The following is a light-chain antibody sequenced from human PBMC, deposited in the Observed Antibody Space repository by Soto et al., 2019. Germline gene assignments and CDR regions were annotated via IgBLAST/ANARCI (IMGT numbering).Light chain of an antibody. J-gene: IGLJ3*02. Sequence: QSALTQPASVSGSPGQSITISCTGTSSDVGGYNYVSWYQQHPGKAPKLMIYEVSNRPSGVSNRFSGSKSGNTASLTISGLQAEDEADYYCSSYARSSIWVFGGGTKVTVL. CDR3: SSYARSSIWV. V-gene: IGLV2-14*01. CDR1: SSDVGGYNY. CDR2: EVS.